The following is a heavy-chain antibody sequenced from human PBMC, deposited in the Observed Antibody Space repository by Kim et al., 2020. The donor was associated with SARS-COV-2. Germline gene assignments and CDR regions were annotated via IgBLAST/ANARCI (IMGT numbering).Heavy chain of an antibody. V-gene: IGHV4-59*11. J-gene: IGHJ4*02. Sequence: SETLSLTCTVSGDSINIQYWSWIRQPPGKGLEWIGYIYFTGSTGYSPSLKSRVTMSIDTSKSQFSLNLTSVIAADTAVYYCARQGGSGWTDYFDFWGQGILVTVSS. D-gene: IGHD6-19*01. CDR3: ARQGGSGWTDYFDF. CDR2: IYFTGST. CDR1: GDSINIQY.